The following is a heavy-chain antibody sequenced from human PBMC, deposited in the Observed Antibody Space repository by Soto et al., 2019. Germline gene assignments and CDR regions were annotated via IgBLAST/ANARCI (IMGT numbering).Heavy chain of an antibody. V-gene: IGHV4-34*01. CDR2: INDSGNI. D-gene: IGHD3-10*01. J-gene: IGHJ6*03. Sequence: QVQLQQWGAGLLKPSDTLSLNCAVYGGSFSGYQWTWIRQTPGKGLEWIGEINDSGNINYNPSHQSRVTLLVDTANKQISLKLSSVTAADTAVYYCARGLILWFGEFSRRGGYYYYMDVGGKGTTVTVSS. CDR3: ARGLILWFGEFSRRGGYYYYMDV. CDR1: GGSFSGYQ.